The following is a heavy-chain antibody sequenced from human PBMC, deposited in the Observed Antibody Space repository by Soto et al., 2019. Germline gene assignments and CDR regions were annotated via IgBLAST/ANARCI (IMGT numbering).Heavy chain of an antibody. D-gene: IGHD3-10*01. CDR2: MNPNSGNT. Sequence: GASVKVSCKASGYTFTSYDINWVRQATGQGLEWMGWMNPNSGNTGYAQKFQGRVTMTRNTSISTAHMELSSLRSEDTAVYYCASGRWFGELAGGDYWGQGTLVTVSS. J-gene: IGHJ4*02. V-gene: IGHV1-8*01. CDR3: ASGRWFGELAGGDY. CDR1: GYTFTSYD.